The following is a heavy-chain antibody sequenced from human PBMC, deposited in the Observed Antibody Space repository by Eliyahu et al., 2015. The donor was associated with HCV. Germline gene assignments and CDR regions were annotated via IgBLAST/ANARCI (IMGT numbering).Heavy chain of an antibody. J-gene: IGHJ5*02. CDR1: GFSLSASGEG. CDR3: ARSYGLRGASWFDP. V-gene: IGHV2-5*01. CDR2: IYWNDDK. D-gene: IGHD4-17*01. Sequence: QITLKESGPTLVKPTQTLTLTCTFSGFSLSASGEGVGWIRQPPGKALEWLALIYWNDDKHFSPSLKTRLTITKDISKNQVVLTMTNMDPVDTATYYCARSYGLRGASWFDPWGQGTLVTVSS.